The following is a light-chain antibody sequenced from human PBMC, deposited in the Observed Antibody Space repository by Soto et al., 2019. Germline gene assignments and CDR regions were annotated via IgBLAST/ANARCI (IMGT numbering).Light chain of an antibody. V-gene: IGKV3-15*01. Sequence: EIVMTQSPATLSVSPGERATLSCRASQSVSSNLAWYQQKPGQAPRLLIYGASTRATGIPARFSGSGSGTDFTLTITRLEPEDFAVYYCQQYGSSLFTFGPGTKVDSK. CDR1: QSVSSN. CDR3: QQYGSSLFT. CDR2: GAS. J-gene: IGKJ3*01.